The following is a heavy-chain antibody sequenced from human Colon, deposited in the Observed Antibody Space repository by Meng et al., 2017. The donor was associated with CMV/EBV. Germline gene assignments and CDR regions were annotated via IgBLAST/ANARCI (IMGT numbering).Heavy chain of an antibody. CDR1: SGSMSTYY. CDR3: ARGGSGSYYVGYYYYYGMDV. Sequence: GSLRLSCIVSSGSMSTYYWSWIRQPPGKGLEWIGYIYYSGSTNYNPSLKSRVTISVDTSKNQFSLKLSSVTAADTAVYYCARGGSGSYYVGYYYYYGMDVWGQGTTVTVSS. V-gene: IGHV4-59*01. J-gene: IGHJ6*02. CDR2: IYYSGST. D-gene: IGHD1-26*01.